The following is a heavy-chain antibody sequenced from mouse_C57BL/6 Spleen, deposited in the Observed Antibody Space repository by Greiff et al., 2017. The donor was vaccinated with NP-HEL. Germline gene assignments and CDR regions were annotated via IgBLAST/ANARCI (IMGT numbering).Heavy chain of an antibody. CDR3: ARSNYYGSDVYFDY. D-gene: IGHD1-1*01. J-gene: IGHJ2*01. Sequence: QVQLKQSGPELVKPGASVKISCKASGYAFSSSWMNWVKQRPGKGLEWIGRIYPGDGDTNYNGKFKGKATLTADKSSSTAYMQLSSLTSEDSAVYFWARSNYYGSDVYFDYWGQGTTLTVSS. CDR2: IYPGDGDT. V-gene: IGHV1-82*01. CDR1: GYAFSSSW.